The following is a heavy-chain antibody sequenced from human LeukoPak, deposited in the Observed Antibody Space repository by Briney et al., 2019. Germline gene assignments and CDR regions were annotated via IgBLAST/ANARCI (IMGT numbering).Heavy chain of an antibody. Sequence: TGGARRLSCAVSGFTFSNYAMHWVRQAPGKGLEWMSFISYDGSNKDYAHSVKGRFNISRDDSKSTLYLQMNSLRPEDTAVYYCARSPAPTRSSWLYFDYWGQGTLVTVSS. J-gene: IGHJ4*02. CDR2: ISYDGSNK. D-gene: IGHD6-13*01. CDR1: GFTFSNYA. CDR3: ARSPAPTRSSWLYFDY. V-gene: IGHV3-30-3*01.